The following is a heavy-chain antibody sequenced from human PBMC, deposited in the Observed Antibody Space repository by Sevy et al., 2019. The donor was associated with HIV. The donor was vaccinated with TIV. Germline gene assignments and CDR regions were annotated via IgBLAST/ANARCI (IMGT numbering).Heavy chain of an antibody. V-gene: IGHV3-15*07. J-gene: IGHJ6*02. D-gene: IGHD2-2*01. Sequence: GGSLRLSCAASGFTFSNAWMNWVRQAPGKGLEWVGRIKSKTDGGTTDYAAPVKGRFTISRDDSKKTLYLQMNSLKTEDTAVYYCTTDRYCISTSCYAGKGYYYYYGMDVWGQGTTVTVSS. CDR3: TTDRYCISTSCYAGKGYYYYYGMDV. CDR1: GFTFSNAW. CDR2: IKSKTDGGTT.